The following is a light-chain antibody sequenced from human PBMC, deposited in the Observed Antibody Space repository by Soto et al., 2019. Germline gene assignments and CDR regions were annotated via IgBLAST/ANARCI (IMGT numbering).Light chain of an antibody. CDR1: QSVSAGY. CDR2: ETS. J-gene: IGKJ1*01. V-gene: IGKV3-20*01. CDR3: QQYGNSPT. Sequence: EIVLTQSPGPLSLSPGERATLSCRASQSVSAGYFAWYQQKPGQAPRLLIYETSSRTTGTPDRFSGSGSGTDFTLTISSLEPEDFAVYYCQQYGNSPTFGQGTKVEVK.